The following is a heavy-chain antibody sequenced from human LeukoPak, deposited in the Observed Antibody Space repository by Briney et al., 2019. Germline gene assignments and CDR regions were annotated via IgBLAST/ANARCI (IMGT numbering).Heavy chain of an antibody. V-gene: IGHV4-30-4*01. CDR1: GGSISSGDYY. CDR2: IYYSGST. CDR3: ARGVVRGVIITGLLGPPLH. Sequence: SETLSLTCTVSGGSISSGDYYWSWIRQPPGKGLEWIGYIYYSGSTYYNPSLKSRVTISVDTSKNQFSLKLSSVTAADTAVYYCARGVVRGVIITGLLGPPLHWGQGTLVTVSS. J-gene: IGHJ4*02. D-gene: IGHD3-10*01.